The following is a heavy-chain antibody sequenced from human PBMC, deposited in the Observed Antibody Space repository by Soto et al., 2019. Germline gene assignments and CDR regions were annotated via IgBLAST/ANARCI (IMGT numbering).Heavy chain of an antibody. CDR2: ISYDGSNK. Sequence: QVQLVESGGGVVQPGRSLRLSCAASGFTFSSYAMHWVRQAPGKGLEWVAVISYDGSNKYYADSVKGRFTISRDNSKNTLDRQMNSQRAEDTAVYYCARGAGIQQPEALDYWGQGTLVTVSS. CDR1: GFTFSSYA. CDR3: ARGAGIQQPEALDY. V-gene: IGHV3-30-3*01. J-gene: IGHJ4*02. D-gene: IGHD5-18*01.